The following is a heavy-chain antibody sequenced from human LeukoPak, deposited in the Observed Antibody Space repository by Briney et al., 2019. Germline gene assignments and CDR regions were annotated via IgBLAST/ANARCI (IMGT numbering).Heavy chain of an antibody. J-gene: IGHJ4*02. Sequence: GGSLRLSCAASGFTFSGHSMTWVRQAPGKGLEWVANINLDGGERFYVDFVKGRFTISRDNADNSMYLQMNSLRAEDTAVYYCGRVIAGAIDYWGQGTLVTVSS. CDR2: INLDGGER. D-gene: IGHD6-13*01. CDR1: GFTFSGHS. V-gene: IGHV3-7*01. CDR3: GRVIAGAIDY.